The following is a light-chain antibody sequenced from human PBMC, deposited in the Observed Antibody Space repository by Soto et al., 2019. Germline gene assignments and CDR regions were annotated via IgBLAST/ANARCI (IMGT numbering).Light chain of an antibody. J-gene: IGLJ2*01. CDR2: SNN. Sequence: QSVLTQPPSASGTPGQRVTISCSGSSSNIGSNTINWYQQLPGTAPKLLIYSNNQRPSGVPERFSGSKSGTSASLAISGLQSEDEADYYCAAWDDNLNGYVVFGGGTKLTVL. CDR1: SSNIGSNT. V-gene: IGLV1-44*01. CDR3: AAWDDNLNGYVV.